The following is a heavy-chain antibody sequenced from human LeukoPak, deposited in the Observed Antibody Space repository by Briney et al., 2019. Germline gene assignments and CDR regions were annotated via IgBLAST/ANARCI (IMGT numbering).Heavy chain of an antibody. V-gene: IGHV4-59*01. CDR2: IYYSGST. D-gene: IGHD3-3*01. CDR1: GGSISSYY. J-gene: IGHJ6*03. Sequence: SETLSLTCTVSGGSISSYYWSWIRQPPGKGLEWIGYIYYSGSTNYNPSLKSRVTISVDTSKDQFSLKLSSVTAADTAVYYCARVNYDFWSGYDYYYMDVWGKGTTVTVSS. CDR3: ARVNYDFWSGYDYYYMDV.